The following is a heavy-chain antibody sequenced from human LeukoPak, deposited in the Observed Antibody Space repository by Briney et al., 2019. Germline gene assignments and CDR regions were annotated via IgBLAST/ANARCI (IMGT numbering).Heavy chain of an antibody. CDR1: GGSISSGSYY. CDR2: IYTSGST. V-gene: IGHV4-61*02. D-gene: IGHD6-13*01. J-gene: IGHJ5*02. Sequence: SETLSLTCTVSGGSISSGSYYWSWIRQPAGKGLEWIGRIYTSGSTNYNPSPKSRVTISVDTSKNQFSLKLSSVTAADTAVYYCARGRQQLVIGFDPWGQGTLVTVSS. CDR3: ARGRQQLVIGFDP.